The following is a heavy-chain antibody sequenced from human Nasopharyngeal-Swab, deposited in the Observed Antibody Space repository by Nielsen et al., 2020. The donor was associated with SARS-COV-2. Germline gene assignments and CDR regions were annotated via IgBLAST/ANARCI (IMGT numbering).Heavy chain of an antibody. V-gene: IGHV1-18*01. CDR3: ARKVPSSGWSDYFDY. D-gene: IGHD6-19*01. Sequence: ASVKVSCKASGYTFTSYGISWVRQAPGQGLEWMGWISAYNGNTNYAQKLQGRVTMTTDTSTSTAYMELRSLRSDDTAAYYCARKVPSSGWSDYFDYWGQGTLVTVSS. CDR2: ISAYNGNT. J-gene: IGHJ4*02. CDR1: GYTFTSYG.